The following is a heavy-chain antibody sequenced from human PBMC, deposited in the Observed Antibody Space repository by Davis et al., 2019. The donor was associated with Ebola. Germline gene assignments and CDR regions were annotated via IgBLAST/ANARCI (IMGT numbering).Heavy chain of an antibody. V-gene: IGHV3-23*01. Sequence: GESLKISCAASGFTFISYAMAWVRQAPGKGLDWVSSISASGGSTDFADSVKGRFTISRDNSKNTLYLQMDSLRSEDTALYYCARVASSSSWYKNFDHWGQGTLVTVSS. CDR2: ISASGGST. D-gene: IGHD6-13*01. CDR3: ARVASSSSWYKNFDH. CDR1: GFTFISYA. J-gene: IGHJ4*02.